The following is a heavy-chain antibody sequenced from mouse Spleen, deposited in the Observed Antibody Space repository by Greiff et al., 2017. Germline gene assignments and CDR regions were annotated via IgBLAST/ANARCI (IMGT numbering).Heavy chain of an antibody. V-gene: IGHV1-77*01. CDR2: IYPGSGNT. J-gene: IGHJ2*01. Sequence: VQLQQSGAELARPGASVKLSCKASGYTFTDYYINWVKQRTGQGLEWIGEIYPGSGNTYYNEKFKGKATLTADKSSSTAYMQLSSLTSEDSAVYFCARGTGTDWGQGTTLTVSS. CDR3: ARGTGTD. D-gene: IGHD4-1*01. CDR1: GYTFTDYY.